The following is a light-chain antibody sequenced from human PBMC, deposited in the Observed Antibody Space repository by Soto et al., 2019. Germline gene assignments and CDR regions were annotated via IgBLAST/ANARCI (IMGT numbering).Light chain of an antibody. J-gene: IGLJ1*01. CDR3: SSFTTSSTFV. Sequence: HSALAQPASVSGSRGQSITISCTGTSSDVGRYNYVSWFQQHPGKVPKLIIYDVNHWPSGVSDRFSGSKSGNTASLTISGLQPEDEADYYCSSFTTSSTFVFGTGTKLTVL. CDR1: SSDVGRYNY. V-gene: IGLV2-14*03. CDR2: DVN.